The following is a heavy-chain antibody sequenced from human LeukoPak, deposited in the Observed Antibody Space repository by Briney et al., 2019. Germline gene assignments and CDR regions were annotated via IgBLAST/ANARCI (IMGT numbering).Heavy chain of an antibody. D-gene: IGHD2-2*01. CDR3: ARDNFVCSTSCYDPLDDAFDI. J-gene: IGHJ3*02. V-gene: IGHV4-4*07. CDR1: GGSISSYY. Sequence: SETLSLTCTVSGGSISSYYWSWIRQPAGKGLEWIGRIYTSGSTNYNPSLKSRVTMSVDTSKNQFSLKLSSVTAADTAVYYCARDNFVCSTSCYDPLDDAFDIWGQGTMVTVSS. CDR2: IYTSGST.